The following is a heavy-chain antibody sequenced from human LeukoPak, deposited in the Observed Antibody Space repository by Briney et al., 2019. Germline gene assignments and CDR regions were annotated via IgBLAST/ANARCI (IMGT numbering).Heavy chain of an antibody. V-gene: IGHV3-7*01. CDR3: ARDYNYMDV. J-gene: IGHJ6*03. Sequence: PGGSLRLSCAASGFTFSDYYMSWVRQAPGTGLEWVANINQDGSDKSYVDSVRGRFTISRDTAKNSLYLQMNSLRAEDTAVYYCARDYNYMDVWGKGTTVTISS. CDR2: INQDGSDK. CDR1: GFTFSDYY.